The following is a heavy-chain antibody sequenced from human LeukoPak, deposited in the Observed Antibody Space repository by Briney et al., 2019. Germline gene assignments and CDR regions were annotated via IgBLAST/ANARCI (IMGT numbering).Heavy chain of an antibody. D-gene: IGHD3-9*01. V-gene: IGHV1-18*01. Sequence: ASVKVSCKASGYTFTSYGISWVRQAPGQGLEWMGWINAYNGNTNYAQKLQGRVTMTTDTSTSTAYMELRSLRSDDTVFYYRQRASYDILTGYKTDDYWGQGTLVTVSS. CDR1: GYTFTSYG. CDR3: QRASYDILTGYKTDDY. CDR2: INAYNGNT. J-gene: IGHJ4*02.